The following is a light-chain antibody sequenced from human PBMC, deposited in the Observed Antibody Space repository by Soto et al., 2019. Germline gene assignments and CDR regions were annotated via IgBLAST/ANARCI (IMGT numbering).Light chain of an antibody. Sequence: SYELTQPPSVSVAPGQTARISCGGKNIRNKSVHWYQQKPGQAPVLVVFDDSDRPSGIPERLSGSNSGNTATLPITWVEPGVEADCCCHVWESRSDHGVFGGGTKVTVL. CDR2: DDS. CDR1: NIRNKS. J-gene: IGLJ2*01. V-gene: IGLV3-21*02. CDR3: HVWESRSDHGV.